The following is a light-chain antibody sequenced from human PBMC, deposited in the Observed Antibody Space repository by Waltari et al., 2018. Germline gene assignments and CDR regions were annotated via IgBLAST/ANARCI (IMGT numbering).Light chain of an antibody. CDR3: CSYAGSSTYGVI. CDR2: EGN. V-gene: IGLV2-23*01. J-gene: IGLJ2*01. Sequence: QSALTQPASVSGSPGQSITISCTGTSSDIGSYKFVSWYQQHPGEAPQVMIYEGNKRPSGFANRFSGSKSGNTASLTISGLQAEDEADYYCCSYAGSSTYGVIFGGGTKLTVL. CDR1: SSDIGSYKF.